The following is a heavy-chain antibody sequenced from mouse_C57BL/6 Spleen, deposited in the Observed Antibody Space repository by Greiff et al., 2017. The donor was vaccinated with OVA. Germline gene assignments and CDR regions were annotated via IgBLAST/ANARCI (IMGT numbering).Heavy chain of an antibody. CDR1: GFTFSDYY. CDR2: ISNGGGST. J-gene: IGHJ3*01. Sequence: EVQRVESGGGLVQPGGSLKLSCAASGFTFSDYYMYWVRQTPEKRLEWVAYISNGGGSTYYPDTVKGRFTISRDNAKNTLYLQMSRLKSEDTAMYYCAVYDGYFPFAYWGQGTLVTVSA. V-gene: IGHV5-12*01. CDR3: AVYDGYFPFAY. D-gene: IGHD2-3*01.